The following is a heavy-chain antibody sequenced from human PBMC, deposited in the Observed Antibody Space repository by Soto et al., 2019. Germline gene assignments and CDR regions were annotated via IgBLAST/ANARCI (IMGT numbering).Heavy chain of an antibody. CDR1: GGSISSGDYY. D-gene: IGHD3-22*01. CDR2: IYYSGIT. Sequence: PSETLSLTCTVSGGSISSGDYYWSWIRQPPGKGLEWIGYIYYSGITYYNPSLKTRVTISVDTSNNQFSLKLSSVTAADTAVYYCARELSPVDYDSGGPVGGWGQGTLVTVSS. J-gene: IGHJ4*02. V-gene: IGHV4-30-4*01. CDR3: ARELSPVDYDSGGPVGG.